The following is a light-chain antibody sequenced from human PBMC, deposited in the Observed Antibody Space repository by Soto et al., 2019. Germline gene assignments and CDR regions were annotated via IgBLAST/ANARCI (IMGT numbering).Light chain of an antibody. V-gene: IGKV3-20*01. CDR3: QHYGSSPPYT. Sequence: DMVFTQSPGTLSLSPGESATLSCRASRSFASSYLGWYQQKPGQAPRLLLYAASKRATGIPDRFSGGGSGTDFTLTIDRLXPEDSAVYYCQHYGSSPPYTFGQGTKVDIK. CDR2: AAS. CDR1: RSFASSY. J-gene: IGKJ2*01.